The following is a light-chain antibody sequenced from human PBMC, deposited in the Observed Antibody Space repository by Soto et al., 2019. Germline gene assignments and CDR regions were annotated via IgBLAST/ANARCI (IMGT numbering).Light chain of an antibody. CDR1: QSVKDR. J-gene: IGKJ4*01. CDR2: AAS. CDR3: QQYANWPPLT. Sequence: EVVMTQSPATLSVSPGDRVTLSCRASQSVKDRLAWYQHKPGQAPRLLIFAASTRATDIPARFSGSGSGTEFTLTISSLQSEDFAVYYCQQYANWPPLTFGGGTKVEIK. V-gene: IGKV3-15*01.